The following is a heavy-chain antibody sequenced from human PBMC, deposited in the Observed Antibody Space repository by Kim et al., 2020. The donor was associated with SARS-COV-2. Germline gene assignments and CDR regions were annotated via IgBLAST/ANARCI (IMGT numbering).Heavy chain of an antibody. CDR3: TRFRVVGARTAFDY. Sequence: GGSLRLSCAASGFTFSLYAMHWVRQAPGKGLEWVSVISYDGSEKDYADSVKGRFTISRDNSRSTLYLQMNSLRVEDTAVYYCTRFRVVGARTAFDYWGQG. CDR2: ISYDGSEK. D-gene: IGHD1-26*01. J-gene: IGHJ4*02. CDR1: GFTFSLYA. V-gene: IGHV3-33*05.